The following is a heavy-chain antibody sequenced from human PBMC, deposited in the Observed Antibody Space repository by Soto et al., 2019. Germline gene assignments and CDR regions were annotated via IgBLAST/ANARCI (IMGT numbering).Heavy chain of an antibody. J-gene: IGHJ4*02. CDR2: INAGNGNT. CDR1: GYTITSRY. Sequence: GASVKVSCKASGYTITSRYMHWVRQAPGQRLEWMGWINAGNGNTKYSQKFQGRVTITRDTSASTAYMELSSLRSEDTAVYYCARSIVVVTALDYWGQGTLVTVSS. V-gene: IGHV1-3*01. CDR3: ARSIVVVTALDY. D-gene: IGHD2-21*02.